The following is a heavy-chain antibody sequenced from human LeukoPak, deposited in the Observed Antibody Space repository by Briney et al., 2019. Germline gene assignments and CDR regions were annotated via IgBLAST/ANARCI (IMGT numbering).Heavy chain of an antibody. V-gene: IGHV1-18*01. CDR2: ISAYNGNT. D-gene: IGHD1-26*01. CDR1: GYTFTSYG. Sequence: GASEKVSCKASGYTFTSYGISWVRQAPGQGLEWMGWISAYNGNTNYAQKLQGRVTMTTDTSTSTAYMELRSLRSDDTAVYYCARDGSSGSYYVPPYNWFDPWGQGTLVTVSS. J-gene: IGHJ5*02. CDR3: ARDGSSGSYYVPPYNWFDP.